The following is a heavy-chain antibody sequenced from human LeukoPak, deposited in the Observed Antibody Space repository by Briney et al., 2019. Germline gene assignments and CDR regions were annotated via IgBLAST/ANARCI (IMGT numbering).Heavy chain of an antibody. CDR2: ISYSGNT. V-gene: IGHV4-30-4*07. CDR1: GGSISSGRYS. CDR3: ASASETSGWYYKGNYSDY. Sequence: PSETLSLTCAVSGGSISSGRYSWRWIRQPPGKGLELIGNISYSGNTYYNPSLKSRVTISVDTSKNQFSLKLSSVTAADTAVYYCASASETSGWYYKGNYSDYWGQGTLVTVSS. J-gene: IGHJ4*02. D-gene: IGHD6-19*01.